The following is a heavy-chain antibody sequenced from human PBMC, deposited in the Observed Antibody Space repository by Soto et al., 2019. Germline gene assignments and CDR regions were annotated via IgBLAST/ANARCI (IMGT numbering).Heavy chain of an antibody. Sequence: TLSLTCRVSDGSMNSDSSYWGWIRQPPGKGLEWIGVINHSGSTYHNLSLKGRVTMSVDASRNQFSLKLTSMTAADTAVYYCARLGGYVSVGYYYLWDSWGQGTLVTVSS. V-gene: IGHV4-39*01. CDR1: DGSMNSDSSY. J-gene: IGHJ4*02. D-gene: IGHD3-22*01. CDR3: ARLGGYVSVGYYYLWDS. CDR2: INHSGST.